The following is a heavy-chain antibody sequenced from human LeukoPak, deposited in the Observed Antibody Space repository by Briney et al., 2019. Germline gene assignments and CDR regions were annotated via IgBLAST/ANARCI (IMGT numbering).Heavy chain of an antibody. J-gene: IGHJ4*02. Sequence: QPGGSLRLSCAASGFTFSGYWMHWVRQAPGKGLEWVAVISYDGSNKYYADSVKGRFTISRDNSKNTLYLQMNSLRAEDTAVYYCAKGGPVVVAATLFYWGQGTLVTVSS. D-gene: IGHD2-15*01. CDR1: GFTFSGYW. V-gene: IGHV3-30*18. CDR2: ISYDGSNK. CDR3: AKGGPVVVAATLFY.